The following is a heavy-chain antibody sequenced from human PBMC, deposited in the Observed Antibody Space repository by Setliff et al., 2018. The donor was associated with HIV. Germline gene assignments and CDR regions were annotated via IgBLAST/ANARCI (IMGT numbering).Heavy chain of an antibody. CDR3: VGIYADYSYYLDV. D-gene: IGHD4-17*01. Sequence: ASETLSLTCTVSGGSINSANYYWSWIRLPAGKGLEWVGRIYASGNTNYNPSLQSRVTILIDPSKNQFSLRLSSVTAADTAIYYCVGIYADYSYYLDVWGKGTTVTSP. V-gene: IGHV4-61*02. CDR2: IYASGNT. CDR1: GGSINSANYY. J-gene: IGHJ6*03.